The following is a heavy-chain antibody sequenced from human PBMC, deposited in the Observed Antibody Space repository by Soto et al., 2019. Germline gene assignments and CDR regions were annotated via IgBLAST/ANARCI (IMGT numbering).Heavy chain of an antibody. CDR3: ATTADH. Sequence: QLQLQESGPGLVKPSETLSLTCSVSGGSINRSSYYWGWIRQPPGKGLEWIGSVFYSGTTYYTPSLKSRVTMSVDTSKNQFSLKLTSVTAADTAVYYCATTADHWGQGTLVTVSS. CDR2: VFYSGTT. J-gene: IGHJ4*02. V-gene: IGHV4-39*01. D-gene: IGHD2-21*02. CDR1: GGSINRSSYY.